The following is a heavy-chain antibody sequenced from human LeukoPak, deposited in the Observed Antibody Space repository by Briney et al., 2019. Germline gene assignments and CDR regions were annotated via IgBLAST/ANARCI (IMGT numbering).Heavy chain of an antibody. D-gene: IGHD2-2*01. J-gene: IGHJ4*02. CDR2: IYYSGST. V-gene: IGHV4-59*12. CDR1: GGSISSYY. Sequence: SETLSLTCTVSGGSISSYYWSWIRQPPGKGLEWIGDIYYSGSTNYNPSLKSRVTISVDTSKNQFSLKLSSVTAADTAVYYCARGGEVVPAAMLQTVDYWGQGTLVTVSS. CDR3: ARGGEVVPAAMLQTVDY.